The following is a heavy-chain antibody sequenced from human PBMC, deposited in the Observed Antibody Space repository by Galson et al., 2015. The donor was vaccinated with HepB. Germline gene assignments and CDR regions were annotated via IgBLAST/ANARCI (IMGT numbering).Heavy chain of an antibody. CDR1: GYSFASYW. CDR2: IDPSDSYT. D-gene: IGHD4-17*01. V-gene: IGHV5-10-1*01. CDR3: ARMFGYGDYPPYDWFDP. Sequence: QSGAEVKKPGESLRISCKGSGYSFASYWISWVRQMPGKGLEWMGRIDPSDSYTNYRPSFQGHVTISADKSISTAYLQWSSLKASDTAVYYCARMFGYGDYPPYDWFDPWGQGTLVTVSS. J-gene: IGHJ5*02.